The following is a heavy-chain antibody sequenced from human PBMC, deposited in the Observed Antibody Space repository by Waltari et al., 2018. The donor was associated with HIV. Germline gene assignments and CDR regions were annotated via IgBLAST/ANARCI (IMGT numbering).Heavy chain of an antibody. CDR1: GGSMTSSSYY. CDR3: ARSFSGYSNYFDP. CDR2: MSYSGST. J-gene: IGHJ5*02. Sequence: QLQLQESGPGLVKSSETLSLTCTVSGGSMTSSSYYWGWIRQPPGKGLEWIGSMSYSGSTYQKSSLRSRLTISVDTSKNQFSLKLTSVTASDTAVYYCARSFSGYSNYFDPWGQGTLVTVSP. D-gene: IGHD4-4*01. V-gene: IGHV4-39*01.